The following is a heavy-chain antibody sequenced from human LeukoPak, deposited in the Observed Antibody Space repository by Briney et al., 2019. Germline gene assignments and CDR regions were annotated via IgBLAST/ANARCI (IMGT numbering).Heavy chain of an antibody. Sequence: GGSLRLSCAASGFTFSTYAMHWVRQAPGKGLEWVAVIWYDGSNKYYADSVKGRFTISRDNSKNTLFLQMNSLRAEDTAVYYCARAQLEQLWLLFDYWGQGALVTVSS. D-gene: IGHD5-18*01. J-gene: IGHJ4*02. CDR3: ARAQLEQLWLLFDY. CDR2: IWYDGSNK. V-gene: IGHV3-33*01. CDR1: GFTFSTYA.